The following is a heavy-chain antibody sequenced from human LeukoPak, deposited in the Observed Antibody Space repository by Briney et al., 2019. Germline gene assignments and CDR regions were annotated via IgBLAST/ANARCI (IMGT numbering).Heavy chain of an antibody. CDR3: AGTFDIVATRIDY. CDR1: GFTFSSYG. J-gene: IGHJ4*02. Sequence: GRSLRLSCAASGFTFSSYGMHWVRQAPGKGLEWVAVIWYDGSNKYYADSVKGRFTISRDNSKNTLYLQMNSLRAEDTAVYYCAGTFDIVATRIDYWGQGTLVTVSS. CDR2: IWYDGSNK. V-gene: IGHV3-33*01. D-gene: IGHD5-12*01.